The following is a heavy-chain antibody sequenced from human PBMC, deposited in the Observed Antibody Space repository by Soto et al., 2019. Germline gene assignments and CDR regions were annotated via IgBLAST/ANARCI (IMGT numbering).Heavy chain of an antibody. CDR3: ARDGVQYGGNSHFDY. V-gene: IGHV1-69*13. CDR1: GGTFSSYA. J-gene: IGHJ4*02. CDR2: IIPIFGTA. D-gene: IGHD2-21*02. Sequence: GASVKVSCKASGGTFSSYAISWVRQAPGQGLEWMGGIIPIFGTANYAQKFQGRVTITADESTSTAYMELSSLRSEDTAVYYCARDGVQYGGNSHFDYWGQGTLVTVS.